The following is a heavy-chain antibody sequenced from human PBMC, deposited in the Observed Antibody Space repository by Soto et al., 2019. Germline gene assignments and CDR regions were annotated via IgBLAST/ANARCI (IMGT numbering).Heavy chain of an antibody. Sequence: QVQLVESGGGVVQPGRSLRLSCAASGFTFSSYGMHWVRQAPGKGLEGVAVISYDGSNKYYADSVKGRLTISRDNSKNTLYLQMNSLRGEDTAVYYCAKDNGSGCDWLRVGDASDIWGQGTMVTVSS. J-gene: IGHJ3*02. CDR1: GFTFSSYG. CDR2: ISYDGSNK. D-gene: IGHD5-12*01. CDR3: AKDNGSGCDWLRVGDASDI. V-gene: IGHV3-30*18.